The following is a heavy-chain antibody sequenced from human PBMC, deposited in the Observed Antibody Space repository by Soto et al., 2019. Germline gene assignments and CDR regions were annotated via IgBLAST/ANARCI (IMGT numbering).Heavy chain of an antibody. V-gene: IGHV1-18*01. CDR3: ARDAGIFGMDV. CDR2: ISGYNGDA. Sequence: GASVKVSCKASGYTFTRYGISWVRQAPGQGLEWMGWISGYNGDANYAQRFQGRVSMTIDTSTTTAYMELRTLRAEDTAVYYCARDAGIFGMDVWGQGTTVTVSS. J-gene: IGHJ6*02. CDR1: GYTFTRYG. D-gene: IGHD2-15*01.